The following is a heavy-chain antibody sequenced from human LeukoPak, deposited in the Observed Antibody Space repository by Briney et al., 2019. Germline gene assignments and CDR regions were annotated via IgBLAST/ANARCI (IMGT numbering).Heavy chain of an antibody. D-gene: IGHD1-26*01. CDR2: ISYDATNK. CDR1: GLTLSRSS. J-gene: IGHJ4*02. V-gene: IGHV3-30-3*01. Sequence: PGRSLRLSCAASGLTLSRSSIHWVRQAPGKGLEWVAFISYDATNKYYADSVKGRLTISRDNCKNTLYLQMNSLRAEDTAGYYCAKDAMVGGSYFHYWGQGTLVTVSS. CDR3: AKDAMVGGSYFHY.